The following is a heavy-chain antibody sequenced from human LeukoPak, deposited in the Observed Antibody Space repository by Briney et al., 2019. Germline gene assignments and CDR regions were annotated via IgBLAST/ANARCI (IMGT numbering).Heavy chain of an antibody. D-gene: IGHD3-10*01. V-gene: IGHV1-2*02. Sequence: ASVKVSCKASGCTFTGYCLHWVRQAPGQGLEWMGWINPNSGGTNYAQKFQGRVTMTRDTSISTAYMDLSRLRSDDTAVYYCARGDLSPKTYYIVPFEYWGQGTLVTVSS. J-gene: IGHJ4*02. CDR3: ARGDLSPKTYYIVPFEY. CDR2: INPNSGGT. CDR1: GCTFTGYC.